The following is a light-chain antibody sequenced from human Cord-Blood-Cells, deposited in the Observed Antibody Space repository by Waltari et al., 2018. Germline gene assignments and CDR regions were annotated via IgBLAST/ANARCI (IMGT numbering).Light chain of an antibody. CDR2: EVS. CDR1: SSDVGSYNR. V-gene: IGLV2-18*02. CDR3: SSYTSSSTYV. Sequence: QSALTQPPSVSGSPGQSVPISCTGTSSDVGSYNRVSWYQQPPGTAPKLMMYEVSNRPSGVPDRFSGSKSGNTASLTISGLQAEDEADYYCSSYTSSSTYVFGTGTKVTVL. J-gene: IGLJ1*01.